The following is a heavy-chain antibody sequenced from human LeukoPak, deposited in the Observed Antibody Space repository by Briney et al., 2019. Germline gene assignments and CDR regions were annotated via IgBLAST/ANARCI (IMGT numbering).Heavy chain of an antibody. Sequence: GGSLRLSCVASGFPFSSYWMTWVRQAPGKGLEWVSSISSSSSYIYYADSVKGRFTISRDNAKNTVYLQMNSLRAEDTAVYYCVSFYETYWGRGTLVTVSS. J-gene: IGHJ4*02. CDR1: GFPFSSYW. CDR2: ISSSSSYI. V-gene: IGHV3-21*01. CDR3: VSFYETY. D-gene: IGHD2/OR15-2a*01.